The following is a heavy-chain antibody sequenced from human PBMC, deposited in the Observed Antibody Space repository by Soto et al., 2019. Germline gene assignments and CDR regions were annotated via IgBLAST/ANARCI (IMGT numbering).Heavy chain of an antibody. CDR2: IYWDDDK. V-gene: IGHV2-5*02. D-gene: IGHD1-1*01. J-gene: IGHJ4*02. CDR3: AHRISGYNWNGGYFDY. CDR1: GFSLTSRPMG. Sequence: QITLKESGPTRVKPTQTLTLTCTFSGFSLTSRPMGVGWIRQPPGKALEWLVFIYWDDDKRYSPSLRSRLSITKDTSGNQEVLTMTNMGPVDTATYYCAHRISGYNWNGGYFDYWGQGALVTVSS.